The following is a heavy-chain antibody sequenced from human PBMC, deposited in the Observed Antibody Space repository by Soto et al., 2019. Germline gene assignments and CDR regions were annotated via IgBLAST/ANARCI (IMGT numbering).Heavy chain of an antibody. CDR1: GGSVSSGSYY. J-gene: IGHJ4*02. CDR3: ARDPLYSSGFDY. Sequence: QVQLQESGPGLVKPSETLSLTCTVSGGSVSSGSYYWSWIRQPPGKGLEWIGYIYYSGSTNYNPPLKSRVTISVDTSKNQFSLKLSSVTAADTAVYYCARDPLYSSGFDYWGQGTLVTVSS. CDR2: IYYSGST. V-gene: IGHV4-61*01. D-gene: IGHD6-19*01.